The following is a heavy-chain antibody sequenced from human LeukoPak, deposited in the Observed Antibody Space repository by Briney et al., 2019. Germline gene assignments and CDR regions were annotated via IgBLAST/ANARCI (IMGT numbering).Heavy chain of an antibody. V-gene: IGHV4-39*01. D-gene: IGHD1-7*01. J-gene: IGHJ6*02. CDR1: SDSVSSSNYY. CDR3: ARHVRTTTNLNYYGMDV. CDR2: IYYSGNT. Sequence: SETLSLTYTVSSDSVSSSNYYWGWIRQPPGKGLEWIGNIYYSGNTYYNPSLMSRVTISVDTSKNQFSLKLSSVTAADTAVYYCARHVRTTTNLNYYGMDVWGQGTTVTVSS.